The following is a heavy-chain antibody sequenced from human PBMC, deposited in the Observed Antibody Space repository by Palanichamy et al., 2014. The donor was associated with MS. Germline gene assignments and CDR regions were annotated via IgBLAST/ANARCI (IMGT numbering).Heavy chain of an antibody. CDR1: GYTFTTYD. Sequence: QVQLVQSGAELKKPGASVRVSCKASGYTFTTYDLSWVRLATGQGLEWLGWMSPKSGNTGYAQKFQGRVTMTRDISINTAYMELTSLTSEDTAVYYCARGEGWGATSWYFDLWGRGTLVTVHS. D-gene: IGHD6-19*01. CDR2: MSPKSGNT. J-gene: IGHJ2*01. V-gene: IGHV1-8*01. CDR3: ARGEGWGATSWYFDL.